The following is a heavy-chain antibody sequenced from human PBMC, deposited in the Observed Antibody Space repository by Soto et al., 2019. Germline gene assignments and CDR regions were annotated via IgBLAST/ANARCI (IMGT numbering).Heavy chain of an antibody. Sequence: SVKVSCKASGGTLNNYAISWVRQAPGQGLEWMGGIITAFGPGVYAQKFQGRVTITADESTKTAYMDLNSPTSEDTAVYYCAAGGSWARLDNWGQGTLVTVSS. CDR2: IITAFGPG. CDR3: AAGGSWARLDN. D-gene: IGHD6-13*01. CDR1: GGTLNNYA. J-gene: IGHJ4*02. V-gene: IGHV1-69*13.